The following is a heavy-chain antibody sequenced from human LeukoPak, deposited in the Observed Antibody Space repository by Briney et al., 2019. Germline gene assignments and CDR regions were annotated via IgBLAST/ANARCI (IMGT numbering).Heavy chain of an antibody. CDR1: GFTLSSYG. CDR3: AKDLRSAAAGLLDY. CDR2: IWYDGSKK. V-gene: IGHV3-33*06. J-gene: IGHJ4*02. D-gene: IGHD6-13*01. Sequence: GRSLRLSCAASGFTLSSYGMHWVRQAPGKGLEWVAVIWYDGSKKYYADSVKDRFTISRDTAKNTLFVQMNSLRAEDTAVYYCAKDLRSAAAGLLDYWGQGTLVTVSS.